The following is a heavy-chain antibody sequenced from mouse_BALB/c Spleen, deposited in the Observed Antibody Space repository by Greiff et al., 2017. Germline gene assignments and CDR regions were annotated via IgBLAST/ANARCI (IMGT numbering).Heavy chain of an antibody. D-gene: IGHD2-4*01. J-gene: IGHJ4*01. Sequence: DVMLVESGGDLVKPGGSLKLSCAASGFTFSSYGMSWVRQTPDKRLEWVATISSGGSYTYYPDSVKGRFTISRDNAKNTLYLQMSSLKSEDTAMYYCARHETMITTGAMDYWGQGTSVTVSS. CDR3: ARHETMITTGAMDY. V-gene: IGHV5-6*02. CDR1: GFTFSSYG. CDR2: ISSGGSYT.